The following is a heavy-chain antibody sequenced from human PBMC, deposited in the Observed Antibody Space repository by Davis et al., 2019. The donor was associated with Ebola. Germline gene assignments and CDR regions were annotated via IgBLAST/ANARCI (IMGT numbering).Heavy chain of an antibody. D-gene: IGHD3-16*02. CDR3: ARAGIYRPYYFDY. CDR2: INHSEST. J-gene: IGHJ4*02. Sequence: PSETLSLTCVVYGGSFNGYYWSWIRQPPGKGLEWIGEINHSESTNYNPSLKSRVTISIDTSKNQFSLKLNSVTAADTAAYHCARAGIYRPYYFDYWGQGTLVTVSS. CDR1: GGSFNGYY. V-gene: IGHV4-34*01.